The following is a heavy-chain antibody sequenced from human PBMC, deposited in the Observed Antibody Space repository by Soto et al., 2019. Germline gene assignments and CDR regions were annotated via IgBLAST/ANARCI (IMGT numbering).Heavy chain of an antibody. CDR1: GDSYSISSYS. J-gene: IGHJ5*02. V-gene: IGHV4-30-2*01. Sequence: SWTLSPTCNMSGDSYSISSYSWGWVRQPPGKALQWIGFIYQSGVTSYNPSLASTVSISIERSNNQCSLKLKSVTAADTAVYFCAGMPYPSGLRFDPWGPGTLVSVSA. CDR3: AGMPYPSGLRFDP. CDR2: IYQSGVT. D-gene: IGHD6-19*01.